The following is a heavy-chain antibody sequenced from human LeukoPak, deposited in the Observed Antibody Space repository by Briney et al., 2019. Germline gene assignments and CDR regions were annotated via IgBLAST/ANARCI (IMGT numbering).Heavy chain of an antibody. CDR1: GYSFTSYW. D-gene: IGHD2-21*02. V-gene: IGHV5-51*01. Sequence: GESLKISCKGSGYSFTSYWIGWVRQMPGKGLERMGIIYPGDSDTRYSPSFQGQVTISADKSISTAYLQWSSLKASDTAMYYCARVVVTAAPINWFDPWGQGTLVTVSS. CDR3: ARVVVTAAPINWFDP. J-gene: IGHJ5*02. CDR2: IYPGDSDT.